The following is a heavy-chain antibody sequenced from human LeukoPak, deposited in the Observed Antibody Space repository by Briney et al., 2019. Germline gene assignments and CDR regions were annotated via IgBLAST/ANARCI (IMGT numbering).Heavy chain of an antibody. D-gene: IGHD3-10*01. CDR3: AKGGGGNWFDP. Sequence: GGSLRLSCAASGFTFSSYAMTWVRRAPGKGLEWVSSISNSGGGTYFADSVKGRFTISRDNSKNTLYLQMNSLRAEDTAVCYCAKGGGGNWFDPWGQGTLVTVSS. V-gene: IGHV3-23*01. J-gene: IGHJ5*02. CDR1: GFTFSSYA. CDR2: ISNSGGGT.